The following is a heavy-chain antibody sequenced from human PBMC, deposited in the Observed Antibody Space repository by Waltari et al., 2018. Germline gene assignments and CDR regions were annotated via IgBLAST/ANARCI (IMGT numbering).Heavy chain of an antibody. V-gene: IGHV4-39*01. CDR2: IYYSGST. CDR3: ARRKWELRGGWFDP. Sequence: QLQLQESGPGLVKPSETLSLTCTVSGASISSSSYYLCWLRQPPGKGLEWIGSIYYSGSTYYNPSLKSRVTISVDTSKNQFSRKLSSVTAADTAVYYCARRKWELRGGWFDPWGQGTLVTVSS. D-gene: IGHD1-26*01. CDR1: GASISSSSYY. J-gene: IGHJ5*02.